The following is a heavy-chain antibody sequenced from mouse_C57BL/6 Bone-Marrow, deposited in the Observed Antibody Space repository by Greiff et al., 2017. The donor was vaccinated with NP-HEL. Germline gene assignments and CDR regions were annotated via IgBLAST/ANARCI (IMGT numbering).Heavy chain of an antibody. CDR2: ISGGGGNT. V-gene: IGHV5-9*01. Sequence: EVKLVESGGGLVKPGGSLKLSCAASGFTFSSYTMSWVRQTPEKRLEWVATISGGGGNTYYPDSVKGRFTISRDNAKNTLYLQMSSLRSEDTALYYCARQGYAWYFDVWGTGTTVTVSS. D-gene: IGHD3-1*01. CDR3: ARQGYAWYFDV. J-gene: IGHJ1*03. CDR1: GFTFSSYT.